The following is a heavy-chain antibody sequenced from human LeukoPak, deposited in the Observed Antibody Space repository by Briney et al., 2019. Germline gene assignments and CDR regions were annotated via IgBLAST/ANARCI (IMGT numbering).Heavy chain of an antibody. CDR2: ISSSSSYI. V-gene: IGHV3-21*04. D-gene: IGHD6-19*01. Sequence: GGSLRLSCAASGFTFSGYSMNWVRQAPGKGLEWVSSISSSSSYIYYAESVKGRFTISRDNSKNTLYLQMNSLRAEDTAVYYCAKDLGIAVAGTGQLDPWGQGTLVTVSS. CDR3: AKDLGIAVAGTGQLDP. CDR1: GFTFSGYS. J-gene: IGHJ5*02.